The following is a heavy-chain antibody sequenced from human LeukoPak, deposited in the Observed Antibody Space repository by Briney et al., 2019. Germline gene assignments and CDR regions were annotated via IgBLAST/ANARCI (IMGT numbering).Heavy chain of an antibody. J-gene: IGHJ4*02. CDR1: GYTFTSYG. V-gene: IGHV1-18*01. CDR3: ARVLESVGMGISDY. CDR2: ISAYNGNT. Sequence: ASVKVSCTASGYTFTSYGISWVRQAPGQGLEWMGWISAYNGNTNYAQKLQGRVTMTTDTSTSTAYMELRSLRSDDTAVYYCARVLESVGMGISDYWGQGTLVTVSS. D-gene: IGHD5-24*01.